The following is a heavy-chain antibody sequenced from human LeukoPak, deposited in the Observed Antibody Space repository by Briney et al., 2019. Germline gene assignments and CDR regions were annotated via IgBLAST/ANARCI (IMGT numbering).Heavy chain of an antibody. CDR1: GGSFGGYY. CDR3: ARRVKNYYVTQKYYFDY. CDR2: INHSGST. J-gene: IGHJ4*02. Sequence: PSETLSLTCAVYGGSFGGYYWSWIRQPPGKGLEWIGEINHSGSTNYNPSLKSRVTISVDTSKNQFSLKLSSVTAADTAVYYCARRVKNYYVTQKYYFDYWVQGTLVTVSS. V-gene: IGHV4-34*01. D-gene: IGHD3-10*02.